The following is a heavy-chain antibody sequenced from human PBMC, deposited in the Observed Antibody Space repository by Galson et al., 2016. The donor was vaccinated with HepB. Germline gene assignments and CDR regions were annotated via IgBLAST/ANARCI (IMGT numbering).Heavy chain of an antibody. CDR3: AKDLSRGSGSYYSRYYYYGVDV. V-gene: IGHV3-9*01. CDR2: VTWNSGSM. Sequence: SLRLSCATSGFNFDDYAMHWVRQGPGKGLEWVSSVTWNSGSMGYAESVKGRFPIPRDNAKTSLSLQMNSLRPEDTALYYCAKDLSRGSGSYYSRYYYYGVDVWGRGTTVTVSS. J-gene: IGHJ6*02. D-gene: IGHD3-10*01. CDR1: GFNFDDYA.